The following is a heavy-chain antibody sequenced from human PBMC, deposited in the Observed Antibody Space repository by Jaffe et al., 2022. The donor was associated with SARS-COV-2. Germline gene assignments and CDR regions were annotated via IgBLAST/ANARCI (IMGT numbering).Heavy chain of an antibody. CDR3: ARDRGTRGWDSWFDS. V-gene: IGHV3-74*01. J-gene: IGHJ5*01. Sequence: EVQLVESGGGLVQPGGSLRISCAASGFTFSSHWMHWVRQAPGKGLEWVSRINSVSDDITYADSVRGRFTISRDNAKNTLYLQMNSLRAEDTAVYYCARDRGTRGWDSWFDSWGQGTLVTVSS. D-gene: IGHD1-1*01. CDR2: INSVSDDI. CDR1: GFTFSSHW.